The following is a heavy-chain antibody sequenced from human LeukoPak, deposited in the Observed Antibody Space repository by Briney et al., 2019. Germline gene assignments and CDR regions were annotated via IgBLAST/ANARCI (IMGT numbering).Heavy chain of an antibody. CDR3: ARDGATYGSGSYYNV. CDR1: GYTFTSYG. D-gene: IGHD3-10*01. CDR2: IIPIFDTA. V-gene: IGHV1-69*13. Sequence: SVKVSCKASGYTFTSYGISWVRQAPGQGLEWMGGIIPIFDTANYAQKFQGRVTITADESTSTAYMELSSLRSEDTAVYYCARDGATYGSGSYYNVWGQGTLVTVSP. J-gene: IGHJ4*02.